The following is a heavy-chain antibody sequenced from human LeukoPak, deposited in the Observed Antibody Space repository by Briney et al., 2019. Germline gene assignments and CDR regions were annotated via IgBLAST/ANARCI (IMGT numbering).Heavy chain of an antibody. CDR1: GYTFTGYY. CDR3: ARAKAIVPDY. Sequence: GASVKVSCKASGYTFTGYYMHWMRQAPGQGPEWMGWINPNSGGTSYAQKFQGRVTMTRDTSISTAYMELSRLRSDDTAVYYCARAKAIVPDYWGQGTLVTVSS. V-gene: IGHV1-2*02. J-gene: IGHJ4*02. D-gene: IGHD1-26*01. CDR2: INPNSGGT.